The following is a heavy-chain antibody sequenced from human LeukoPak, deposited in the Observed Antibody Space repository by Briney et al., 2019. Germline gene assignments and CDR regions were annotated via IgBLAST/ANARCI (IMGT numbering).Heavy chain of an antibody. CDR2: INHSGST. CDR1: GGSFSGYY. V-gene: IGHV4-34*01. Sequence: SETLSLTCAVYGGSFSGYYWSWTRQPPGKGLEWIGEINHSGSTNYNPSLKSRVTISVDTSKNQFSLKLSSVTAADTAVYYCARILAHGWGKQHNWFDPWGQGTLVTVSS. CDR3: ARILAHGWGKQHNWFDP. J-gene: IGHJ5*02. D-gene: IGHD1/OR15-1a*01.